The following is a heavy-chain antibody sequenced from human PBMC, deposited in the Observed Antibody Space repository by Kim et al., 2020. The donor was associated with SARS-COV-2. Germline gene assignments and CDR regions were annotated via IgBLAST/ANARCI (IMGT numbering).Heavy chain of an antibody. Sequence: SETLSLTCAVYGESFSGNSWNWIRQPPGKGLEWIGEISQSGSSRYNTSLKNRVSIAADTSKNQFSLRLTSITAADTAQYCCARRVTGTIDYWGQGSRVTV. CDR2: ISQSGSS. CDR3: ARRVTGTIDY. V-gene: IGHV4-34*01. D-gene: IGHD1-1*01. CDR1: GESFSGNS. J-gene: IGHJ4*02.